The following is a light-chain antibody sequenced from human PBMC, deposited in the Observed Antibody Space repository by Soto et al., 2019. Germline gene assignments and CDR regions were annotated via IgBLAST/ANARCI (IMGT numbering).Light chain of an antibody. CDR3: SSYTSSSTLV. CDR1: SSDVGGYNY. V-gene: IGLV2-14*03. Sequence: QCVLTQPASVSGSPGQSIAISCPGTSSDVGGYNYVSWYQQHPGKAPKLIIYDVSSRPSGVSDRFSGSKSVHTASLTISGLQAEDEADYYCSSYTSSSTLVFGGGTQLTVL. CDR2: DVS. J-gene: IGLJ2*01.